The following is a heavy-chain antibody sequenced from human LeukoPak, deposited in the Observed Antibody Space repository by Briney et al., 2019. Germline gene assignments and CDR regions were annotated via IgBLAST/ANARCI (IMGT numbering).Heavy chain of an antibody. D-gene: IGHD5-18*01. Sequence: SETLSLTCTVSGGSISSSSYYWGWIRQPPGKGLEWIGSIYYSGSTYYNPSLKSRVTISVDTSKNQFSLKLSSVTAADTAVYYCARDRPRLRGYTYGYYYYMDVWGKGTTVTVSS. V-gene: IGHV4-39*07. CDR2: IYYSGST. CDR3: ARDRPRLRGYTYGYYYYMDV. CDR1: GGSISSSSYY. J-gene: IGHJ6*03.